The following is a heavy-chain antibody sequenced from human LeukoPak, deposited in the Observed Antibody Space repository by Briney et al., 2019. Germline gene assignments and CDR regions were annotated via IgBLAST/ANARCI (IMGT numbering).Heavy chain of an antibody. CDR1: GGTFSSYA. V-gene: IGHV1-69*05. D-gene: IGHD2-2*01. CDR3: ARDCSSTSCYLVPDY. J-gene: IGHJ4*02. CDR2: IIPIFGTA. Sequence: SVKVSCKASGGTFSSYAISWVRQAPGQGLEWMGGIIPIFGTANYAQKFQGRVTITTDESTSTAYMELSSLRSEDTAVYYCARDCSSTSCYLVPDYWGQGTLVTVSS.